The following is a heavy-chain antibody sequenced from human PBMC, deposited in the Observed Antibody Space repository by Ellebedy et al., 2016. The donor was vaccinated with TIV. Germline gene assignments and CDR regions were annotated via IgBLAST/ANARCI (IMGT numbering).Heavy chain of an antibody. Sequence: GESLKISCAASGFTFSDNSMDWARQAPGKGLEWIGRIRNKANDHTTEYATSVKGRFTISRDDSKNSLYLQMNSLKTEDTAVYYCGRQAGDWGQGTLVTVSS. J-gene: IGHJ4*02. CDR1: GFTFSDNS. D-gene: IGHD3-10*01. CDR2: IRNKANDHTT. V-gene: IGHV3-72*01. CDR3: GRQAGD.